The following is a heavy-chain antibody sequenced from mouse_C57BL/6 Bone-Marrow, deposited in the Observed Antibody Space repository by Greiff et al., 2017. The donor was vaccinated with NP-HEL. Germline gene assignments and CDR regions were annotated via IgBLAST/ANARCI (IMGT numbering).Heavy chain of an antibody. CDR2: IRNKANGYTT. Sequence: EVKLMESGGGLVQPGGSLSLSCAASGFTFTDYYMSWVRQPPGKALEWLGFIRNKANGYTTEYSASVKGRFTISRDNSQSILYLQMNALRAEDSATYYCAREDYYGSLDYWGQGTTLTVSS. D-gene: IGHD1-1*01. V-gene: IGHV7-3*01. CDR1: GFTFTDYY. CDR3: AREDYYGSLDY. J-gene: IGHJ2*01.